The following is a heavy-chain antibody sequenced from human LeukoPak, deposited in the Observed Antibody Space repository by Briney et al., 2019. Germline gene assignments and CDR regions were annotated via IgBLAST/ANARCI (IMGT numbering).Heavy chain of an antibody. D-gene: IGHD1-26*01. CDR1: GGSISSYY. CDR3: ARDPSGSNGHDAFDI. V-gene: IGHV4-59*01. J-gene: IGHJ3*02. CDR2: IYYSGST. Sequence: SETLSLTCTVSGGSISSYYWSWIRQPPGKGLEWIGYIYYSGSTNYNPSLKSRVTISVDTSKNQFSLKLSSVTAADTAVYYCARDPSGSNGHDAFDIWGQGTMVTVSS.